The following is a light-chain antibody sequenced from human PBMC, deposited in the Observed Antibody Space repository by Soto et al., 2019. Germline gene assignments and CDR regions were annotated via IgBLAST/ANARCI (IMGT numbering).Light chain of an antibody. V-gene: IGKV3-20*01. CDR2: GVF. CDR1: QSVSSNY. Sequence: VLTQSPGPVSLSPGEKATLSCRTSQSVSSNYLAWYQQKPGQAPRLLIYGVFNRATGIPDRFSGSGSGTDFSLTISRLEPEDVAVYFCQHYDGSPRTFGQGTRLQI. J-gene: IGKJ2*01. CDR3: QHYDGSPRT.